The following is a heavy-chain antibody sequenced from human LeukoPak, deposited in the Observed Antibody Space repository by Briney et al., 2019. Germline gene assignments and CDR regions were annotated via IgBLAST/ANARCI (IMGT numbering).Heavy chain of an antibody. CDR3: ARDEEAVNYMDV. CDR2: INPDGSST. Sequence: GGSLRLSCTTSGFTFNRYAMTWVRQAPGKGLVWVSRINPDGSSTNYADSVKGRFTISRDNAKNTLYLQMNSLRAEDTAVYYCARDEEAVNYMDVWGKGTTVTVSS. J-gene: IGHJ6*03. D-gene: IGHD6-19*01. V-gene: IGHV3-74*01. CDR1: GFTFNRYA.